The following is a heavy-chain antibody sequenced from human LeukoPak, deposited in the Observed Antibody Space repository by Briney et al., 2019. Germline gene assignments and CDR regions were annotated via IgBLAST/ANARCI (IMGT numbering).Heavy chain of an antibody. CDR3: ARLERSDYVWGSYRRHFDY. V-gene: IGHV4-34*01. CDR2: INHSGST. Sequence: PSETLSLTCAVYGGTFSGYYWSWIRQPPGKGLEWIGEINHSGSTNYNPSLKSRVTISVDTSKTQFSLKLSSVTAADTAVYYCARLERSDYVWGSYRRHFDYWGQGTLVTVSS. J-gene: IGHJ4*02. D-gene: IGHD3-16*02. CDR1: GGTFSGYY.